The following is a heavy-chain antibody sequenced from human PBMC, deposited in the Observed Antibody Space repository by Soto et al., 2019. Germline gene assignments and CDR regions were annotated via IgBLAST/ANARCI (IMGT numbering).Heavy chain of an antibody. V-gene: IGHV1-2*02. CDR3: ARDLEKGGGSAGFDY. CDR2: INPKSGGT. J-gene: IGHJ4*02. D-gene: IGHD1-26*01. Sequence: ASVKVSCKAPGYTFTVYYMHWVRQAPGQGLEWMGWINPKSGGTMYPQKFQGRVTMTWDTSISTAYMALTRLRSDDTAVYYCARDLEKGGGSAGFDYWGQGTLVTVSS. CDR1: GYTFTVYY.